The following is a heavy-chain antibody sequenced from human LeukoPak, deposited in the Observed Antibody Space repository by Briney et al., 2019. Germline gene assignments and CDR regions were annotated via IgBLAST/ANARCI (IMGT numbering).Heavy chain of an antibody. J-gene: IGHJ5*02. CDR1: GGTFSSYA. Sequence: SVKVSCKASGGTFSSYAISWVRQAPGQGLEWMGGIIPIFGTANYAQKFQGRVTITTDESTSTAYMELSSLRSEDTAVYYCARGVHCSSTSCYSGWFDPWGQGTPVTVSS. D-gene: IGHD2-2*01. CDR2: IIPIFGTA. CDR3: ARGVHCSSTSCYSGWFDP. V-gene: IGHV1-69*05.